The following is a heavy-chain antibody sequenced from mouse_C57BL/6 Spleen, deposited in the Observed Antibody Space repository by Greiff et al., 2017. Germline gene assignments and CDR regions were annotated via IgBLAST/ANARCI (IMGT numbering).Heavy chain of an antibody. CDR1: GFSFNTYA. D-gene: IGHD1-1*01. CDR2: IRSKSNNYAT. CDR3: VRLYGSSQRWYFDV. Sequence: EVQRVESGGGLVQPKGSLKLSCAASGFSFNTYAMNWVRQAPGKGLEWVARIRSKSNNYATYYADSVKDRFTISRDDSESMLYLQMNNLKTEDTAMYYCVRLYGSSQRWYFDVWGTGTTVTVSS. V-gene: IGHV10-1*01. J-gene: IGHJ1*03.